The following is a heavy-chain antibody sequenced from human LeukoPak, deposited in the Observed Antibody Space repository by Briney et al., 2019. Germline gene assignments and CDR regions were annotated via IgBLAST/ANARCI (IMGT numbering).Heavy chain of an antibody. V-gene: IGHV3-23*01. CDR1: GFPFGTYA. J-gene: IGHJ4*02. CDR3: AKVLSGSQDY. CDR2: IGGGGEST. D-gene: IGHD1-26*01. Sequence: GGSLTLSCAASGFPFGTYAMSWVRQGPGRGLEWVSTIGGGGESTYYADSVKGRFTISRDNSKNTVYLQMNSLRAEDTAVYYCAKVLSGSQDYWGQGTLVTVFS.